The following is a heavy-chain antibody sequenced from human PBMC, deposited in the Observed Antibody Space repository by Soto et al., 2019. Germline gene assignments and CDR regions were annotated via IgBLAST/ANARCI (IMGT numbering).Heavy chain of an antibody. CDR3: ARDRLDNYYDSPDAFDI. D-gene: IGHD3-22*01. V-gene: IGHV1-46*01. CDR1: GYTFTSYY. J-gene: IGHJ3*02. CDR2: INPSGGST. Sequence: ASVKVSCKASGYTFTSYYMHWVRQAPGQGLEWMGIINPSGGSTSYAQKFQGRVTMTRDTSTSTVYMELSSLRSEDTAVYYCARDRLDNYYDSPDAFDIWGQGTMVTVSS.